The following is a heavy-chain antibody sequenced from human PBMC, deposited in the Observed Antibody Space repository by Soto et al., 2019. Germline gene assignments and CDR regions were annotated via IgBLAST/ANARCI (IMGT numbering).Heavy chain of an antibody. CDR2: IYHSGST. V-gene: IGHV4-30-2*01. CDR3: AGRRDYGDYPFDY. Sequence: SETLSLTCAVSGYSISSGGYSWSWIRQPPGKGLEWIGYIYHSGSTYYNPSLKSRVTISVDRSKNQFSLKLSSVTAADTAVYYCAGRRDYGDYPFDYWGQGTLVTVSS. D-gene: IGHD4-17*01. J-gene: IGHJ4*02. CDR1: GYSISSGGYS.